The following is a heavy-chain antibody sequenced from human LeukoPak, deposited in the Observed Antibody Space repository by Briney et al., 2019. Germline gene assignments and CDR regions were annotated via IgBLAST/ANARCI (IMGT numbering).Heavy chain of an antibody. CDR2: IKQDGSEK. CDR1: GGSFSGYY. CDR3: ARELRLGYCSGGSCTDAFDI. Sequence: PSETLSLTCAVFGGSFSGYYWSWVRQAPGKGLEWVANIKQDGSEKYYVDSVKGRFTISRDNAKNSLYLQMNSLRAEDTAVYYCARELRLGYCSGGSCTDAFDIWGQGTMVTVPS. J-gene: IGHJ3*02. V-gene: IGHV3-7*01. D-gene: IGHD2-15*01.